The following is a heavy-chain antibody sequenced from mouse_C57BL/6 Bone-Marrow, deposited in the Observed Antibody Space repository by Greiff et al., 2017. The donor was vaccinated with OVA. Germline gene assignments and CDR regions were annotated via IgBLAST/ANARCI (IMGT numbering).Heavy chain of an antibody. J-gene: IGHJ1*03. V-gene: IGHV14-2*01. CDR1: GFNIKDYY. D-gene: IGHD1-1*01. CDR2: IDPEDGET. Sequence: VQLQQSGAELVKPGASVKLSCTASGFNIKDYYMHWVKQRTEQGLEWIGRIDPEDGETKYAPKFQGKATITADTSSNTAYLQRSSLTSEDTAVYYCARYYGSSYGYWYFDVWGTGTTVTVSS. CDR3: ARYYGSSYGYWYFDV.